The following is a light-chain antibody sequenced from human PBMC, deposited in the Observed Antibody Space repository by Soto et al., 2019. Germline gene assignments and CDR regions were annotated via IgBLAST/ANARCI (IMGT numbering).Light chain of an antibody. V-gene: IGLV1-40*01. Sequence: QSVLTQPPSVSGARGQRVTISCTGSSSTIGAGFDVHWYQQLPGTAPKLLIYGDTNRPSGVPDRFSGSKSGTSASLAITGLQAEDEADYYCQSYDTALSVYVVFGGGTKVTVL. J-gene: IGLJ2*01. CDR3: QSYDTALSVYVV. CDR2: GDT. CDR1: SSTIGAGFD.